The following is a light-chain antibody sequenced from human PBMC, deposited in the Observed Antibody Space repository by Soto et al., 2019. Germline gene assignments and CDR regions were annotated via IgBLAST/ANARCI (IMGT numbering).Light chain of an antibody. CDR2: GAS. J-gene: IGKJ1*01. V-gene: IGKV3-20*01. CDR3: QQYGSSQWT. Sequence: EILLTQPPGTLSLSRGERATLSYMASQSVSSSYLAWYQQKPGQAPRLLIYGASSRATGIPDRFSGSGSGTDFTLTISRLEPEDFAVYYCQQYGSSQWTFGQGTKV. CDR1: QSVSSSY.